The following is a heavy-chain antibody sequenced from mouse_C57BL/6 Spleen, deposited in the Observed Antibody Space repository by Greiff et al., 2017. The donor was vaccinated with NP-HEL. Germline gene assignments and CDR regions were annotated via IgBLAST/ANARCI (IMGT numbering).Heavy chain of an antibody. CDR2: IHPNSGST. J-gene: IGHJ2*01. CDR3: ARKGGWLLSFDY. CDR1: GYTFTSYW. V-gene: IGHV1-64*01. D-gene: IGHD2-3*01. Sequence: QVQLQQPGAELVKPGASVKLSCKASGYTFTSYWMHWVKQRPGQGLEWIGMIHPNSGSTNYNEKFKSKATLTVDKSSSTAYMQLSSLTSEDSAVYYCARKGGWLLSFDYWGQGTTLTVSS.